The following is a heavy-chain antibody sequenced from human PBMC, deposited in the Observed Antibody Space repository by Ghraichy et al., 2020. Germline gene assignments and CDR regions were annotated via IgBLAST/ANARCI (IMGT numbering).Heavy chain of an antibody. CDR1: GGSFSGYY. CDR3: ARLRVTTGAWVY. D-gene: IGHD4-17*01. CDR2: INHSGST. Sequence: SETLSPTCAVYGGSFSGYYWSWIRQPPGKGLEWIGEINHSGSTNYNPSLKSRVTISVDTSKNQFSLKLTSVTAADTAVYYCARLRVTTGAWVYWGQGTLVTVSS. V-gene: IGHV4-34*01. J-gene: IGHJ4*02.